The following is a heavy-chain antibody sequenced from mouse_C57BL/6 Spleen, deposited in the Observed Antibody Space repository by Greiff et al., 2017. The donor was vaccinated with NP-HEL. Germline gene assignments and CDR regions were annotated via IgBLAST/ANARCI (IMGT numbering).Heavy chain of an antibody. CDR2: IYPGDGDT. D-gene: IGHD1-1*01. Sequence: VQLVESGPELVKPGASVKISCKASGYAFSSSWMNWVKQRPGKGLEWIGRIYPGDGDTNYNGKFKGKATLTADKSSSTAYMQLSSLTSEDSAVYFCARPYGSSFPFAYWGQGTLVTVSA. J-gene: IGHJ3*01. CDR1: GYAFSSSW. CDR3: ARPYGSSFPFAY. V-gene: IGHV1-82*01.